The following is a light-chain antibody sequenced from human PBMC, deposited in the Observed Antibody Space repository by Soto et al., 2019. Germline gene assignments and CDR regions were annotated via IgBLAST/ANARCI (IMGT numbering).Light chain of an antibody. Sequence: DSPLTQTLSFLSASVGDRVTITCRASQGISNYLAWYQQKAGKATKLLIHTASTLQNGVPSRFSGSGSGTEFTLTISSLQPEDRATYYCQHRHSYPLTFGGGTKVEIK. V-gene: IGKV1-9*01. CDR3: QHRHSYPLT. J-gene: IGKJ4*01. CDR2: TAS. CDR1: QGISNY.